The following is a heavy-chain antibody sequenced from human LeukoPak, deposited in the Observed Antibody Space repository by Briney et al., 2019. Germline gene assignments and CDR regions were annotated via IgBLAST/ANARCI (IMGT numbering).Heavy chain of an antibody. CDR3: ARTARFLGEFDS. CDR1: GGSITSYY. D-gene: IGHD3-10*01. CDR2: IYYSGST. J-gene: IGHJ4*02. V-gene: IGHV4-59*01. Sequence: SETLSRTCTVSGGSITSYYWSRIRQPPGKGLEWIGYIYYSGSTNYNPSLKSRVTISVDTSKNQFSLKLNSVTAADTAVYYCARTARFLGEFDSWGQGTLVTVSS.